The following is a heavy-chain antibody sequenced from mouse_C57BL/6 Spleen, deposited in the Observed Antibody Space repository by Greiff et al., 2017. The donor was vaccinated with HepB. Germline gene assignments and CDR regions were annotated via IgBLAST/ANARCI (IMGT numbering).Heavy chain of an antibody. J-gene: IGHJ4*01. CDR1: GYTFTSYW. D-gene: IGHD2-4*01. V-gene: IGHV1-61*01. CDR3: ARGYDYDYYAMDY. CDR2: IYPSDSET. Sequence: QVQLQQPGAELVRPGSSVKLSCKASGYTFTSYWMDWVKQRPGQGLEWIGNIYPSDSETHYNQKFKDKATLTVDKSSSTAYMQLSSLTSEDSAVYYCARGYDYDYYAMDYWGQGTSVTVSS.